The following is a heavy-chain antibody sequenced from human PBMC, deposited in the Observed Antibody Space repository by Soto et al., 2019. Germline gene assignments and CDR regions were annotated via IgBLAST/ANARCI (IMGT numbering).Heavy chain of an antibody. CDR1: GFTFSSYA. J-gene: IGHJ6*02. D-gene: IGHD6-19*01. Sequence: QVQLVESGGGVVQPGRSLRLSCAASGFTFSSYAMHWVRQAPGKGLEWVAVISYDGSNKYYADSVKGRFTISRDNSKNTLYLQMNSLRAEDTAVYYCASDSSGWPMLGMDVWGQGTTVTVSS. CDR3: ASDSSGWPMLGMDV. V-gene: IGHV3-30-3*01. CDR2: ISYDGSNK.